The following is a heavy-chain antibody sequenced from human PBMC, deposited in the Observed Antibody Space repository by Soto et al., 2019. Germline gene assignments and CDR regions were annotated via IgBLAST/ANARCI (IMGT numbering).Heavy chain of an antibody. CDR1: GFTVSSNY. V-gene: IGHV3-53*01. D-gene: IGHD3-22*01. Sequence: GGSLRLSCAASGFTVSSNYMSWVRQAPGKGLEWVSVIYSGGSTYYADSVKGRFTISRDNSKNTLYLQMNSLRAEDTAVYYCAREGALYDSSGYYSYYGMDVWGQGTTVTVSS. J-gene: IGHJ6*02. CDR2: IYSGGST. CDR3: AREGALYDSSGYYSYYGMDV.